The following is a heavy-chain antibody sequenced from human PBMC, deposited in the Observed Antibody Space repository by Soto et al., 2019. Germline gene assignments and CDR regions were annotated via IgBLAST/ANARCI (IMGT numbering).Heavy chain of an antibody. D-gene: IGHD4-17*01. Sequence: ASVKVSCKASGYTCTIYYIHWVRQAPGQGLEWMGIINPSGGSTTYAQKFQGRVTMTRDTSTSTVYMELSSLRSEDTAVYYCTRAPSYGAFDIWGQGTMVTVSS. CDR3: TRAPSYGAFDI. V-gene: IGHV1-46*03. J-gene: IGHJ3*02. CDR1: GYTCTIYY. CDR2: INPSGGST.